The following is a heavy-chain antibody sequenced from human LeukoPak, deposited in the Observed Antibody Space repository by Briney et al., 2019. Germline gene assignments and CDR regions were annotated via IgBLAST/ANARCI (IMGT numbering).Heavy chain of an antibody. Sequence: ASVKVSCKASGYTFTSYAMHWVRQAPGQRLEWMGWINAGNGNTKYSQKFQGRVTIARDTSASTAYMELSSLRSEDTAVYHCARGVVNDEIDYWGQGTPVTVSS. D-gene: IGHD1-1*01. CDR1: GYTFTSYA. CDR2: INAGNGNT. CDR3: ARGVVNDEIDY. V-gene: IGHV1-3*01. J-gene: IGHJ4*02.